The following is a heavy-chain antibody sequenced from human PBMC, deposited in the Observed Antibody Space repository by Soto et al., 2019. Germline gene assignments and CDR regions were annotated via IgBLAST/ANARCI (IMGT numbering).Heavy chain of an antibody. V-gene: IGHV3-23*01. J-gene: IGHJ4*02. CDR2: ISGSGGST. D-gene: IGHD3-10*01. Sequence: GGSLRLSCAASGFTFSSYAMSWVRQAPGKGLEWVSAISGSGGSTYYADSVKGRFTISRDNSKNTLYLQMNSLRAEDTAVYYGAKGPLLWFGEPQGYYFDYWGQGTLVTVSS. CDR1: GFTFSSYA. CDR3: AKGPLLWFGEPQGYYFDY.